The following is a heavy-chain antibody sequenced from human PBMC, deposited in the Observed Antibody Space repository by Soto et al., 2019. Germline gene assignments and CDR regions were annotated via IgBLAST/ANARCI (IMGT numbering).Heavy chain of an antibody. CDR2: IKQDGSEK. J-gene: IGHJ4*02. Sequence: PGGSLILSCAASGFTFSSYWMSWVRQAPGKGLEWVANIKQDGSEKYYVDSVKGRFTISRDNAKNSLYLQMNSLRAEDTAVYYCARDSARFWSGYYLAWGQGTLVTVSS. CDR1: GFTFSSYW. V-gene: IGHV3-7*01. CDR3: ARDSARFWSGYYLA. D-gene: IGHD3-3*01.